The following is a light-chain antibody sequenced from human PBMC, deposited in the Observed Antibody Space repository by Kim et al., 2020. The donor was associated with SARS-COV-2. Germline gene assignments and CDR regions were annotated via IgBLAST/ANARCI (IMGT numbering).Light chain of an antibody. Sequence: PGKTASITCGGANIESKNAHLYQQKQGQAPVLVIFYDTDRPSGIPERFSGSNSGNTATLTISRVEAGDEADYYCQLWDGSSDHPWVFGGGTQLTVL. J-gene: IGLJ3*02. CDR3: QLWDGSSDHPWV. CDR2: YDT. V-gene: IGLV3-21*04. CDR1: NIESKN.